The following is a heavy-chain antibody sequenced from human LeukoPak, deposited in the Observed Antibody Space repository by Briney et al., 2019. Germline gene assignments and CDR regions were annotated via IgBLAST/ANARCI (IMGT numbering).Heavy chain of an antibody. D-gene: IGHD4-23*01. J-gene: IGHJ4*02. Sequence: SVKVSCKASGGTFSSYAISWVRQAPGQGLEWMGGIIPIFGTANYAQKFQGRVTITADKSTSTAYMELSSLRSEDTAVYYCAAEVTYGGNSVLVYWGQGTLVTVSS. CDR2: IIPIFGTA. CDR1: GGTFSSYA. V-gene: IGHV1-69*06. CDR3: AAEVTYGGNSVLVY.